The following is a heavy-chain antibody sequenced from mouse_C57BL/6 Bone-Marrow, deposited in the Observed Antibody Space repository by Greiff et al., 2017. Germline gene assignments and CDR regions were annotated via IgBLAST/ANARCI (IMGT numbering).Heavy chain of an antibody. CDR3: ARRNLFDY. J-gene: IGHJ2*01. Sequence: VQLQQPGAELVKPGASVKLSCKASGYTFTSYWMHWVKQRPGRGLEWIGRIDPNSGGTKYNEKFKSKATLTVDKPSSIAYMQVSSLTSEDSAVYYCARRNLFDYWGQGTTLTVSS. V-gene: IGHV1-72*01. CDR1: GYTFTSYW. CDR2: IDPNSGGT.